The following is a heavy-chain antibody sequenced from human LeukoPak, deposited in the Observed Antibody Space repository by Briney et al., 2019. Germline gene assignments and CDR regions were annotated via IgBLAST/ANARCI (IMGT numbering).Heavy chain of an antibody. J-gene: IGHJ3*02. CDR3: AKGDYDILTGYYRGGAFDI. CDR1: GFTFSSYA. D-gene: IGHD3-9*01. CDR2: ISGSGGTI. V-gene: IGHV3-23*01. Sequence: GGSLRLSCAASGFTFSSYAMSWVRQAPGKGLEWVSTISGSGGTIHYADSVRGRFTISRDNSKNTLYLQMNSLRAEDTAEYYCAKGDYDILTGYYRGGAFDIWGQGTMVTVSS.